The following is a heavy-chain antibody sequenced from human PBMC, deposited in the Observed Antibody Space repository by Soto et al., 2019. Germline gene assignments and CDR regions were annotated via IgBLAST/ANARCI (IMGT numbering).Heavy chain of an antibody. CDR2: ISSSTI. CDR1: GFTFSTYS. D-gene: IGHD6-13*01. J-gene: IGHJ5*02. V-gene: IGHV3-48*01. Sequence: EVQLVESGGGLVQPGGSLRLSCAASGFTFSTYSMNWVRQAPGKGLEWVSYISSSTIYYADSVKGRFTISRDNAKNSLYRQRNSLRAEDTAVYYCAGQGGSRRNWFDPWGQGTLVTVSS. CDR3: AGQGGSRRNWFDP.